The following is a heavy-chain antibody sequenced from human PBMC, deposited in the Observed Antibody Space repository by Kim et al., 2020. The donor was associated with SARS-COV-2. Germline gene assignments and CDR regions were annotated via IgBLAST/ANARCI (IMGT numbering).Heavy chain of an antibody. CDR3: ARYGLAPPGFDP. Sequence: YYADSVHGRFTISRDNAHNSLYLPMNSLRDEDTAVYYCARYGLAPPGFDPWGQGTLVTVSS. D-gene: IGHD6-19*01. J-gene: IGHJ5*02. V-gene: IGHV3-48*02.